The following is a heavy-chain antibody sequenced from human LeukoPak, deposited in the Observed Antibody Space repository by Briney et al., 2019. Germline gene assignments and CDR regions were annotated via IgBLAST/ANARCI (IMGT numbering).Heavy chain of an antibody. V-gene: IGHV4-59*01. CDR3: AGRFGELNWFDP. Sequence: SETLSLTCTVSGGSLSSYYWSWIRQPPGKGLEWIGYIYYSGSTNYNPSLKSRVTISVDTSKNQFSLMLSSVTAADTAVYYCAGRFGELNWFDPWGQGTLVTVSS. D-gene: IGHD3-10*01. J-gene: IGHJ5*02. CDR1: GGSLSSYY. CDR2: IYYSGST.